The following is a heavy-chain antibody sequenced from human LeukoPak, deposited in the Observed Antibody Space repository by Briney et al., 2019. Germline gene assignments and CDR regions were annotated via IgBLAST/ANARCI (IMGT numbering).Heavy chain of an antibody. CDR1: GFTFSSYS. CDR3: ARPRTGYYIDV. D-gene: IGHD3/OR15-3a*01. J-gene: IGHJ6*03. Sequence: GGSLRLTCAASGFTFSSYSMNWVGQAPEKGLEWVSYISSSSSTIYYADSVKGRFTISRDNAKNSLYLQMNSLRVEDMAVYYCARPRTGYYIDVWAKGTTVTVSS. V-gene: IGHV3-48*01. CDR2: ISSSSSTI.